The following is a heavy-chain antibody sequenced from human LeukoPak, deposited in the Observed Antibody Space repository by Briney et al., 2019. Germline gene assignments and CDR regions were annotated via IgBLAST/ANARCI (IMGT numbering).Heavy chain of an antibody. CDR1: GGSFSVYY. V-gene: IGHV4-34*01. CDR3: ASGPPATSHFDY. CDR2: INHSGST. J-gene: IGHJ4*02. Sequence: SETLSLTCAVYGGSFSVYYWSWIRQPPGKGLEWIGEINHSGSTNYNPSLKSRVTISVDTSKNQFSLKLSSVTAADTAVYYCASGPPATSHFDYWGQGTLVTVSS. D-gene: IGHD4-17*01.